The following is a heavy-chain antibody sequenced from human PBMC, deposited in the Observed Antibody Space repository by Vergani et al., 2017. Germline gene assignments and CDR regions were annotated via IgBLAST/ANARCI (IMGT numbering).Heavy chain of an antibody. V-gene: IGHV3-23*01. CDR2: ITYNGGRT. D-gene: IGHD2-2*01. J-gene: IGHJ6*03. Sequence: EVRLLESGGGLVQPGGSLRLSCAASGFTFNIYAMSWVRQAPGKGPEWVSTITYNGGRTYYADSVTGRFTISRDNSKNTLCLQLKTLRAEDTAVYYCAKASRKYCSSTSCVHYMDVWGKGP. CDR3: AKASRKYCSSTSCVHYMDV. CDR1: GFTFNIYA.